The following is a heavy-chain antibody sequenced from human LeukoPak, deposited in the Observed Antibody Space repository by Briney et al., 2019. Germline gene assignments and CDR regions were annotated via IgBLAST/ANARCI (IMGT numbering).Heavy chain of an antibody. CDR3: AKGVRLWFAFYFDY. V-gene: IGHV3-23*01. D-gene: IGHD5-18*01. CDR1: GFTFSNYA. CDR2: ISGNSANT. J-gene: IGHJ4*02. Sequence: GGSLRLSCAASGFTFSNYAMSWVRQAPGKGLEWVSSISGNSANTYYADSVKGRFTASRDNSRNTLYLQMHSLRVEDTAVYFCAKGVRLWFAFYFDYWGQGTLVTVSS.